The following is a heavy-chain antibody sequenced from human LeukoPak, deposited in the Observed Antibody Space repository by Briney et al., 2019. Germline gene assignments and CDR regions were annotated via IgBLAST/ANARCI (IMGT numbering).Heavy chain of an antibody. Sequence: GGSLRLSCAASGFTFSSYAMSWVRQAPGKGLEWVSAISNSGGSTYYADSVKGRFTISRDNSKNTLYLQMNSLRAEDTAAYYCAKRLRITIFGDNDPWGQGTLVTVSS. J-gene: IGHJ5*02. D-gene: IGHD3-3*01. CDR3: AKRLRITIFGDNDP. V-gene: IGHV3-23*01. CDR2: ISNSGGST. CDR1: GFTFSSYA.